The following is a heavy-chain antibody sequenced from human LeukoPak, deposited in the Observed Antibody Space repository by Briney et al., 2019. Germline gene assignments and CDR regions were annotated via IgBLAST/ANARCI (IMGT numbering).Heavy chain of an antibody. Sequence: PGGSLRLSCAASGFTFSSYSMNWVRQAPGKGLEWVSCISSRSSYIYYADSVKGRFTISRDNAKNSLYLQMNSLRAEDTAVYYCARDPGSGSSSNWFDPWGQGTLVTVSS. J-gene: IGHJ5*02. CDR3: ARDPGSGSSSNWFDP. V-gene: IGHV3-21*01. D-gene: IGHD5-18*01. CDR1: GFTFSSYS. CDR2: ISSRSSYI.